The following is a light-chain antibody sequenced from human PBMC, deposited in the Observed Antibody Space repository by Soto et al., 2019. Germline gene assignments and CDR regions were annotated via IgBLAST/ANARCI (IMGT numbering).Light chain of an antibody. CDR1: QSVSSSY. CDR2: DAS. J-gene: IGKJ5*01. V-gene: IGKV3D-20*01. CDR3: QQYGSSLIT. Sequence: EIVLTQSPATLSLSPGERATLSCWASQSVSSSYLAWYQQKPGLAPRLLIYDASSRATGIPDRFSGSGSGTDFTLTISRLEPEDFAVYYCQQYGSSLITCGQGTRLEIK.